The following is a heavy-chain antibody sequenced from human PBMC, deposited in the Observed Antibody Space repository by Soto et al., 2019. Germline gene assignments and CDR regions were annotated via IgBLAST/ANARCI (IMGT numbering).Heavy chain of an antibody. D-gene: IGHD2-15*01. V-gene: IGHV4-31*03. CDR2: IYYSGST. CDR1: GGSISSGGYY. CDR3: ARDQGSSYDDAFDI. J-gene: IGHJ3*02. Sequence: NPSETLSLTCTVSGGSISSGGYYWSWIRQHPGKGLEWIGYIYYSGSTYYNPSLKSRVTISVDTSKNQFSLKLSSVTAADTAVYYCARDQGSSYDDAFDIWGQGTMVTVSS.